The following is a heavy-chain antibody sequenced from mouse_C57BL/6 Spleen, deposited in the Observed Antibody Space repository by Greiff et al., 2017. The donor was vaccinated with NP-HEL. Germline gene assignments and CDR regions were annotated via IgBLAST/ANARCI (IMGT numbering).Heavy chain of an antibody. V-gene: IGHV1-19*01. D-gene: IGHD3-1*01. CDR1: GYTFTDYY. Sequence: DVQLQESGPVLVKPGASVKMSCKASGYTFTDYYMNWVKQSHGKSLEWIGVINPYNGGTSYNQKFKGKATLTVDKSSSTAYMELNSLTSEDSAVYYCARSLSGAMDYWGQGTSVTVSS. CDR2: INPYNGGT. CDR3: ARSLSGAMDY. J-gene: IGHJ4*01.